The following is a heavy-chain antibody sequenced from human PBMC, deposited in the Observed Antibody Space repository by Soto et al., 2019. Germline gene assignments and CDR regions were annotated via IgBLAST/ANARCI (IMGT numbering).Heavy chain of an antibody. D-gene: IGHD1-1*01. V-gene: IGHV3-23*01. CDR3: ARWNGFGDS. Sequence: LRLSCAVSGFSLGPYGVTWVRQTPEKGLEWVTGFSGGSGAIFYADSVRGRFTISRDSSTAYLQMNNLRPEDTAVYLCARWNGFGDSWGQGSLVTVYS. J-gene: IGHJ4*02. CDR1: GFSLGPYG. CDR2: FSGGSGAI.